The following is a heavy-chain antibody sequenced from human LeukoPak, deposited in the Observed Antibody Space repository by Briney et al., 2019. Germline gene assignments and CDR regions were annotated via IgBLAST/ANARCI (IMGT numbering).Heavy chain of an antibody. D-gene: IGHD3-10*01. CDR2: INSNGGST. CDR1: GFNFSNYA. J-gene: IGHJ5*02. V-gene: IGHV3-64*01. CDR3: ARDMYYGSGRHSPWFDP. Sequence: GGSLRLSCAASGFNFSNYAMHWVRQAPGKGLEYVSGINSNGGSTYYANSVKGRFTISRDNSKNTVYLQIGSLRAEDMAVYYCARDMYYGSGRHSPWFDPWGQGTLVTVSS.